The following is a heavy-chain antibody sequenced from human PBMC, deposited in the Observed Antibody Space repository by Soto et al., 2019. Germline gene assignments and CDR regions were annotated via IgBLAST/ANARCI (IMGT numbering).Heavy chain of an antibody. CDR1: GGSIGSTNW. CDR2: IYHSGST. Sequence: QVQLQESGPGLVKPSGTLSLTCAVSGGSIGSTNWWSWVRQPPGKGLEWIGEIYHSGSTNYNPSLKSRVTISVDKAKNQFSLKLSSVTAADTSVYYCARVWDFSSAWVDYWGQGTLLTVSS. D-gene: IGHD6-19*01. V-gene: IGHV4-4*02. J-gene: IGHJ4*02. CDR3: ARVWDFSSAWVDY.